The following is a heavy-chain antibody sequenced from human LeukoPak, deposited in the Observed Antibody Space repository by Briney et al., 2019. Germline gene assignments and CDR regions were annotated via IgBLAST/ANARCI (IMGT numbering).Heavy chain of an antibody. CDR3: ARDGRYCSTTNCHAGEGWFDP. Sequence: SETLSLTCAVYGGSFSGYYWSWIRQPPGEGLEWIGEINHDGSTSYNPSLKSRVTTSVDTSKNQFSLKLTSVTAADTAVYYCARDGRYCSTTNCHAGEGWFDPWGQGTLVTVSS. D-gene: IGHD2-2*01. CDR2: INHDGST. J-gene: IGHJ5*02. CDR1: GGSFSGYY. V-gene: IGHV4-34*01.